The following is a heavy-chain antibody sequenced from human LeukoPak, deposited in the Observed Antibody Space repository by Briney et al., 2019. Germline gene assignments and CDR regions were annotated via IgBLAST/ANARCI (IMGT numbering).Heavy chain of an antibody. J-gene: IGHJ4*02. V-gene: IGHV4-34*01. CDR3: ARETYCGGDCYSVH. CDR1: GGSFSGYY. Sequence: SETLSLTCAVYGGSFSGYYWSWIRQPPGKGLEWIGEINHSGSTNYNPSLKSRVTISVDTSKNQFSLKLSSVTAADTAVYYCARETYCGGDCYSVHWGQGTLVTVSS. CDR2: INHSGST. D-gene: IGHD2-21*01.